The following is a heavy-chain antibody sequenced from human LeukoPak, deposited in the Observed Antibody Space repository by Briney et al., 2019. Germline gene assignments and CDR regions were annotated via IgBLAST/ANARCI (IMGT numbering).Heavy chain of an antibody. V-gene: IGHV1-3*01. D-gene: IGHD6-13*01. J-gene: IGHJ4*02. CDR3: ATASSSWYYFDY. CDR2: INAGNGNT. CDR1: GYTFTSYA. Sequence: ASVKVSCKASGYTFTSYAMHWVRQAPGQRLEWMGWINAGNGNTKYSQKFQGRVTITRDISASTAYMELSSLRSEDTAVYYCATASSSWYYFDYWGQGTLVTVSS.